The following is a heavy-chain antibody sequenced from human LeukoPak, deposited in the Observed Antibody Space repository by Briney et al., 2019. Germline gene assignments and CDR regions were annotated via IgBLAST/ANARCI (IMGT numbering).Heavy chain of an antibody. V-gene: IGHV4-4*07. D-gene: IGHD3-22*01. CDR1: GGSISSYY. CDR3: ARDYYDSSGYYSDAFDI. Sequence: SETLSLTCTVSGGSISSYYWSWIRQPAGKGLEWIGRIYTSGSTNYNPSLKSRVTMSVDTPKNQFSLKLSSVTAADTAVYYCARDYYDSSGYYSDAFDIWGQGTMVTVSS. J-gene: IGHJ3*02. CDR2: IYTSGST.